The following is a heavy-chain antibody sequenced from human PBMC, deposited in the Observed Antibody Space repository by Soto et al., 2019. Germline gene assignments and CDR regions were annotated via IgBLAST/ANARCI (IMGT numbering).Heavy chain of an antibody. J-gene: IGHJ6*02. CDR2: IIPIFGTA. V-gene: IGHV1-69*01. Sequence: QMQLVQSGAEVKKPGSSVKVSCKASGGTFSSYAISWVRQAPGQGLEWMGGIIPIFGTANYAQKFQGRVTITADESTSTAYMELSSLRSEDTAVYYCARDEIFGVVPVYYYYYYGMDVWGQGTTVTVSS. D-gene: IGHD3-3*01. CDR3: ARDEIFGVVPVYYYYYYGMDV. CDR1: GGTFSSYA.